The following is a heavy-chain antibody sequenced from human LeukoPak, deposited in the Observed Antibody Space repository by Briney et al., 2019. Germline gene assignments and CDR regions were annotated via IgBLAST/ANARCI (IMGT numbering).Heavy chain of an antibody. CDR2: IRYDGSNK. V-gene: IGHV3-30*02. J-gene: IGHJ4*02. CDR1: GFTFSSYG. CDR3: AKEPPGIKWLRLLAY. D-gene: IGHD5-12*01. Sequence: GGSLRLSCAASGFTFSSYGMHWVRQAPGKGLEWVAFIRYDGSNKYYADSVKGRFTISRDNSKNTLYLQMNSLRAEDTAVYYCAKEPPGIKWLRLLAYWGQGTLVTVSS.